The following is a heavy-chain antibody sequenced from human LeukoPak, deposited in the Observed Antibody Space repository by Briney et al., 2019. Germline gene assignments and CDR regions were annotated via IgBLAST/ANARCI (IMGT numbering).Heavy chain of an antibody. J-gene: IGHJ4*02. V-gene: IGHV4-59*01. CDR1: GGSISSYY. CDR2: IYYSGST. CDR3: ARVGMATTKGLSFDY. D-gene: IGHD5-24*01. Sequence: SETLSLTCTVSGGSISSYYRSWIRQPPGKGLEWIGYIYYSGSTNYNPSLKSRVTISVDTSKNQFSLKLSSVTAADTAVYYCARVGMATTKGLSFDYWGQGTLVTVSS.